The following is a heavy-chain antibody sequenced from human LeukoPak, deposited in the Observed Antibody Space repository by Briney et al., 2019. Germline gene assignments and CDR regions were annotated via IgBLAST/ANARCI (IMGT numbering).Heavy chain of an antibody. CDR1: GYTFTSYG. J-gene: IGHJ4*02. CDR2: ISGYNGNT. V-gene: IGHV1-18*01. D-gene: IGHD6-13*01. Sequence: ASVKVSCKASGYTFTSYGISWVRQAPGQGLEWMGWISGYNGNTNYAQKLQGRVTTTTDTSTSTAHMELRSLRSDDTAVYYCARVTYSTPGPLDYWGQGTLVTVSS. CDR3: ARVTYSTPGPLDY.